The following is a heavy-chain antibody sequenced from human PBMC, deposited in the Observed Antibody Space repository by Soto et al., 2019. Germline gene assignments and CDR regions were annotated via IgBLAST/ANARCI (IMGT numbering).Heavy chain of an antibody. J-gene: IGHJ4*02. CDR2: IIPILGIA. V-gene: IGHV1-69*02. CDR1: GGTFSSYT. Sequence: QVQLVQSGAEVKKPGSSVKVSCKASGGTFSSYTISWVRQAPGQGLEWMGRIIPILGIANYAQKFQGRVTITADKSTSPAYMELSSLRSEDTAVYYCARQVGTTGSDYWGQGTLVTVSS. CDR3: ARQVGTTGSDY. D-gene: IGHD1-1*01.